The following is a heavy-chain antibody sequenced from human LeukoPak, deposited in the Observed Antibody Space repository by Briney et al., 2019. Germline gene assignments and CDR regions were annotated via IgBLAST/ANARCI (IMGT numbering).Heavy chain of an antibody. CDR1: GGTFSSYA. V-gene: IGHV1-69*04. D-gene: IGHD3-22*01. CDR2: IIPILGIA. Sequence: SVKVSCKASGGTFSSYAISWVRQAPGQGLEWMGRIIPILGIANYAQKFQGRVTITADKSTSTAYMELRSLRSDDTAVYYCARGGDADYYDSSGYSVPFDYWGQGTLVTVSS. CDR3: ARGGDADYYDSSGYSVPFDY. J-gene: IGHJ4*02.